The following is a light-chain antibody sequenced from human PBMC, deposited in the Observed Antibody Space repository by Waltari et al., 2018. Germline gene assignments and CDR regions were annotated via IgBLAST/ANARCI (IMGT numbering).Light chain of an antibody. J-gene: IGKJ1*01. CDR3: QHYYNPPLT. Sequence: EIQLTQSPYTLSASVGDRVTITGRASQGILESLAWYQQKPGKAPKLLIYSASRLQSGVPSRFSGSGAGTEYPLAINGLQPEDFASYYCQHYYNPPLTFGQGTKVEI. CDR1: QGILES. V-gene: IGKV1-NL1*01. CDR2: SAS.